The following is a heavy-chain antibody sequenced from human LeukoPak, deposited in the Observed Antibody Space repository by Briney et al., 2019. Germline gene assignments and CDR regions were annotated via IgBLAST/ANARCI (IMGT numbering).Heavy chain of an antibody. CDR3: AKETATTNYYDSSGHYGWDRRNVYFDY. V-gene: IGHV3-23*01. Sequence: GGSLRLSCAASGFIFASNHMTWVRQAPGKGLEWVSAISGSGGSTYYADSVKGRFTISRDNSKNTLYLQMNSLRAEDTAVYYCAKETATTNYYDSSGHYGWDRRNVYFDYWGQGTLVTVSS. CDR1: GFIFASNH. J-gene: IGHJ4*02. D-gene: IGHD3-22*01. CDR2: ISGSGGST.